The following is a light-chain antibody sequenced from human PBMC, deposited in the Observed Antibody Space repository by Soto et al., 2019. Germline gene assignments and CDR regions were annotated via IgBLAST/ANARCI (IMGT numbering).Light chain of an antibody. CDR1: QSVSSSY. CDR3: QQYGSSRT. CDR2: GAS. Sequence: ELVFTQSPCPLSLSPGERATLSCRASQSVSSSYLAWYQQKPGQAPRLLIYGASSRATGIPDRFSGSGSGTDFTLTISRLEPEDFAVYYCQQYGSSRTFGQGTKVDNK. V-gene: IGKV3-20*01. J-gene: IGKJ1*01.